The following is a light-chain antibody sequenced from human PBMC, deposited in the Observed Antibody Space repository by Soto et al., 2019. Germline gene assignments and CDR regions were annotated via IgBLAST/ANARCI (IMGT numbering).Light chain of an antibody. Sequence: EIVLTQSPATLSLSPGERATLSCRASQSVSSYLAWYQQNPGQAPRLLIYDASNRATGIPARFSGGGSGTDFTLTISSLEPEDFAVYYCLQRSSWPLTFGGGTKWIS. CDR3: LQRSSWPLT. J-gene: IGKJ4*01. CDR1: QSVSSY. V-gene: IGKV3-11*01. CDR2: DAS.